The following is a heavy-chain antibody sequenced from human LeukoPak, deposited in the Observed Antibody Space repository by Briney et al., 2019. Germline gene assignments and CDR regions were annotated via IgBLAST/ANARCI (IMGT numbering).Heavy chain of an antibody. J-gene: IGHJ4*02. CDR3: ARDRADYDFSY. V-gene: IGHV4-4*02. CDR1: GGSISSSNW. CDR2: IYHSGST. D-gene: IGHD3-3*01. Sequence: PSETLSLTCAVSGGSISSSNWWSWVRQPPGKGLEWIGSIYHSGSTYYNPSLKSRVTISVDTSKNQFSLKLSSVTAADTAVYYCARDRADYDFSYWGQGTLVTVSS.